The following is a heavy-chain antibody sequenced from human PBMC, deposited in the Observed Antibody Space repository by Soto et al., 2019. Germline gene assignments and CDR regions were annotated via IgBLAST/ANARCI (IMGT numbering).Heavy chain of an antibody. CDR1: GFTFSSYS. D-gene: IGHD2-15*01. V-gene: IGHV3-21*01. CDR3: ANHGGGTVYWYFDL. CDR2: ISSSSSYI. Sequence: EVQLVESGGGLVKPGGSLRLSCAASGFTFSSYSMNWVRQAPGKGLEWVSSISSSSSYIYYAESVKGRFTISRDNDKNSLYLQMNSLRAEDTAVYYCANHGGGTVYWYFDLWGRGTLVTVSS. J-gene: IGHJ2*01.